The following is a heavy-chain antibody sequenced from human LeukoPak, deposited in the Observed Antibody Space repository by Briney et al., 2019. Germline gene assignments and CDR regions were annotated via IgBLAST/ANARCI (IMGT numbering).Heavy chain of an antibody. CDR1: RFTVSNNH. CDR2: IYNGDNT. CDR3: AKPGAVAGSYYFDY. V-gene: IGHV3-66*04. D-gene: IGHD6-19*01. J-gene: IGHJ4*02. Sequence: GGSLRLTCVASRFTVSNNHMNCVRQAPGKGLEWVSVIYNGDNTYYADSVQGRFTISKDNSKNTLYLQMNSLRAEDTAVYYCAKPGAVAGSYYFDYWGQGTLVTVSS.